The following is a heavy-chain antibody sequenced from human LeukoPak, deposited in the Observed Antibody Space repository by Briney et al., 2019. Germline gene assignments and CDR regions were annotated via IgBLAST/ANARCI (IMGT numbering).Heavy chain of an antibody. CDR1: GFTFSDYY. CDR2: ISSSGSTI. Sequence: GGSLRLSCAASGFTFSDYYMSWIRQALGKGLEWVSYISSSGSTIYYADSVKGRFTISRDNAKNSLYLQMNSLRAEDTAVYYCARDNYGDYEWFDPWGQGTLVTVSS. J-gene: IGHJ5*02. D-gene: IGHD4-17*01. CDR3: ARDNYGDYEWFDP. V-gene: IGHV3-11*01.